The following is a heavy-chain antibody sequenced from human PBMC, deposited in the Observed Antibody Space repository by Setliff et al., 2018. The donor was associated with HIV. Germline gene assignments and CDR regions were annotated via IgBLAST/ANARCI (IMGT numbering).Heavy chain of an antibody. CDR2: IHPNSGGT. Sequence: GASVTVSCKTSGYTFTAFYIHWVRQAPGQGLEWMGRIHPNSGGTASPQKFQGRVAMTRDTSISTAYMELMSLRPDDTAVYYGLRNPHPTVVVPSDSHYYSMNIWGKGTTVTVSS. D-gene: IGHD2-21*01. CDR1: GYTFTAFY. CDR3: LRNPHPTVVVPSDSHYYSMNI. V-gene: IGHV1-2*06. J-gene: IGHJ6*03.